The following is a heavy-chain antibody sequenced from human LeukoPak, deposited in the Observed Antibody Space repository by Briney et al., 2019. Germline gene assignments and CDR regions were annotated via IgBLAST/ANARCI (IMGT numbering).Heavy chain of an antibody. D-gene: IGHD6-19*01. V-gene: IGHV4-59*01. CDR3: ARESSSGWYYFDY. CDR2: IYYSGST. J-gene: IGHJ4*02. Sequence: PSETLSLTCTVSGGSISSYYRSWIRQPPGKGLEWIGYIYYSGSTNYNPSLKSRVTISVDTSKNQFSLKLNSVTAADTAVYYCARESSSGWYYFDYWGQGTLVTVSS. CDR1: GGSISSYY.